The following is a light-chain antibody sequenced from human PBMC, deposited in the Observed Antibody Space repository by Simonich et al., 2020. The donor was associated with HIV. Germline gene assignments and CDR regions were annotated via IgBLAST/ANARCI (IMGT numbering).Light chain of an antibody. CDR2: DTS. CDR3: QQRSNWPLT. J-gene: IGKJ4*01. V-gene: IGKV3-11*01. CDR1: QSVISY. Sequence: EIVLTQSPATLSLTPGKRATLSCRASQSVISYLAWHHQKPCKAPSLLIYDTSNRATGIPARFSGSGSGTDFTLTISGLEPEDFATYYCQQRSNWPLTFGGGTKVEIK.